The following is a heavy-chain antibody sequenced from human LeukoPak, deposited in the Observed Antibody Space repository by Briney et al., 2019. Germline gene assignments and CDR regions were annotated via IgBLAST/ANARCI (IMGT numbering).Heavy chain of an antibody. CDR2: INPNSGGT. CDR1: GGAFSSSA. V-gene: IGHV1-2*02. D-gene: IGHD3-10*01. CDR3: ARDHDVLLWFGELYGPFSY. Sequence: ASVKVSCKASGGAFSSSAIHWVRQAPGQGLEWMGWINPNSGGTNYAQKFQGRVTMTRDTSISTAYMELSRLRSDDTAVYYCARDHDVLLWFGELYGPFSYWGQGTLVTVSS. J-gene: IGHJ4*02.